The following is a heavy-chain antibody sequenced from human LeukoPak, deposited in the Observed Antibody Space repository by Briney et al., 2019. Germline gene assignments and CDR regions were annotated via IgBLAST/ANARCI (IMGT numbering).Heavy chain of an antibody. D-gene: IGHD2-2*01. Sequence: GGSLRFFCVASGFTFSSYAMHWVRQGPGKGLEWVAVISYDGSNKYYADSVKGRFTISRENSKNTLYLQMNSLRGEDTAVYYCARDFCSSTSCYYYYGMDVWGQGTTVTVSS. CDR3: ARDFCSSTSCYYYYGMDV. J-gene: IGHJ6*02. V-gene: IGHV3-30-3*01. CDR1: GFTFSSYA. CDR2: ISYDGSNK.